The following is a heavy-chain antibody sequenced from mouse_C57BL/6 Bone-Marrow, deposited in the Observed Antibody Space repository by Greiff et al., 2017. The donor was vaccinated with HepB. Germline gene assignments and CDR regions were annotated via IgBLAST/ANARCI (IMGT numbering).Heavy chain of an antibody. CDR1: GFTFSSYA. CDR3: AELRYYAMDY. CDR2: ISDGGSYT. D-gene: IGHD1-1*01. Sequence: EVKLMESGGGLVKPGGSLKLSCAASGFTFSSYAMSWVRQTPEKRLEWVATISDGGSYTYYPDNVKGRFTISRDNAKNNLYLQMSHLKSEDTAMYYCAELRYYAMDYWGQGTSVTVSS. J-gene: IGHJ4*01. V-gene: IGHV5-4*03.